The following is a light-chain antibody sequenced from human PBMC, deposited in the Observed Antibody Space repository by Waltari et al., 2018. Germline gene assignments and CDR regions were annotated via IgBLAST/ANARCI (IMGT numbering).Light chain of an antibody. CDR1: QGVDKY. CDR3: QKYDFLPAT. Sequence: EIVLTQSPGTLSLSPGERATLSCRASQGVDKYLAWYQQSPGQAPRLLLYHTPIRATGIPDRFSGSGYGTDFSLTISRLEPEDFAVYFCQKYDFLPATFSQGTTVEIK. J-gene: IGKJ1*01. V-gene: IGKV3-20*01. CDR2: HTP.